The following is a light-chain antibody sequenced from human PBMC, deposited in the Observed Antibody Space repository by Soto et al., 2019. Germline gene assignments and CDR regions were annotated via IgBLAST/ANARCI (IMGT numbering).Light chain of an antibody. CDR3: SPYTGSSTPLNYV. Sequence: QSALTQPASVSGSPGQSITISCTGTSSDVGGYNYVSWYQQHPGKAPKLMIYDVSNRPSGVSNRFSGSKSGNTASLTISGLQAEDEADYYCSPYTGSSTPLNYVFGTGTKLTVL. CDR2: DVS. CDR1: SSDVGGYNY. J-gene: IGLJ1*01. V-gene: IGLV2-14*01.